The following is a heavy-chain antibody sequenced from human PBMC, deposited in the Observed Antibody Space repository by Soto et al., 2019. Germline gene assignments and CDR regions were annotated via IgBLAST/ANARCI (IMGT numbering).Heavy chain of an antibody. Sequence: SETLSLTWSVSGCYISSSSGYWGWIRQPPGKGLEWIGSIYYSGSTYYNPSLKSRVTISVDTSKNQFSLKLSSVTAADTAVYYCARPSPGIAVAGGFDYWGQGTLVTVSS. CDR3: ARPSPGIAVAGGFDY. J-gene: IGHJ4*02. CDR2: IYYSGST. V-gene: IGHV4-39*01. D-gene: IGHD6-19*01. CDR1: GCYISSSSGY.